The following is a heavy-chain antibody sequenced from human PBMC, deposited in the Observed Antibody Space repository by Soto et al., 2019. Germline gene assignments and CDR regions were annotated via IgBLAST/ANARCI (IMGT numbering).Heavy chain of an antibody. CDR3: AKEGTYYDFWSGYYWDYYYYYMDV. J-gene: IGHJ6*03. D-gene: IGHD3-3*01. V-gene: IGHV3-30*18. CDR1: GFTFSSYG. CDR2: ISYDGSNK. Sequence: PGGSLSLSCAASGFTFSSYGMHWVRQAPGKGLEWVAVISYDGSNKYYADSVKGRFTISRDNSKNTLYLQMNSLRAEDTAVYYCAKEGTYYDFWSGYYWDYYYYYMDVWGKGTTVTVSS.